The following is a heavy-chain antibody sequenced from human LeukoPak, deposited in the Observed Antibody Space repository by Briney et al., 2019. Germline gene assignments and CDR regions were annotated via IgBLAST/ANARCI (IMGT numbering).Heavy chain of an antibody. D-gene: IGHD6-19*01. J-gene: IGHJ4*02. V-gene: IGHV3-23*01. CDR3: AKDGTTTGWYHFDY. CDR1: GFTFNSYA. CDR2: ISGSAGST. Sequence: PGGSLRLSCAASGFTFNSYAMSWVRQAPGKGLEWVSSISGSAGSTYYADSVKGRFTISRDNFKNTLYLQMNSLRAEDTAVYYCAKDGTTTGWYHFDYWSQGTLVTVSS.